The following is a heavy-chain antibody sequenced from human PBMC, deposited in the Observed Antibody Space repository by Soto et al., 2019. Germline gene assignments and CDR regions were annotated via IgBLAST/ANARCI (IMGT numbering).Heavy chain of an antibody. CDR1: GYTFNTYY. CDR2: IHPSGGGT. D-gene: IGHD2-21*02. J-gene: IGHJ4*02. CDR3: ARGGQIAVVTASFDN. V-gene: IGHV1-46*02. Sequence: QVQLVQSGAEVRKPGASVKVSCRPSGYTFNTYYLHWLRQAPGQALEWMGVIHPSGGGTTYAQKLLGRVTVTRDTSTTTVLMELSSLRSDDTAVYYCARGGQIAVVTASFDNWGQGTLVTVSS.